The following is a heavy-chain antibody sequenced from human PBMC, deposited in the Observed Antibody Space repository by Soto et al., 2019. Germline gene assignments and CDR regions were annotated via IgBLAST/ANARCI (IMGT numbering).Heavy chain of an antibody. Sequence: QVQLQESGPGLVKPSQTLSLTCTVSGGSISSGGYYWSWIRQHPGKSLEWIGYIYYSGSTYYNPSLTSRVTISVDTSKNQFSLKLSSVPAADTAVYYCARTGERWILGYYFDYWGQGTLVTVSS. CDR3: ARTGERWILGYYFDY. CDR1: GGSISSGGYY. CDR2: IYYSGST. J-gene: IGHJ4*02. D-gene: IGHD2-2*03. V-gene: IGHV4-31*03.